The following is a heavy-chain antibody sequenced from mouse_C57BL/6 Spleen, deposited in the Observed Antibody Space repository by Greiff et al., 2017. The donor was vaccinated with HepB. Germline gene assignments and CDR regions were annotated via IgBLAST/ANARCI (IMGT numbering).Heavy chain of an antibody. J-gene: IGHJ1*03. CDR1: GFSFNTYA. V-gene: IGHV10-1*01. CDR2: IRSKSNNYAT. Sequence: DVQLQESGGGLVQPKGSLKLSCAASGFSFNTYAMNWVRQAPGKGLEWVARIRSKSNNYATYYADSVKDRFTISRDDSESMLYLQMNNLKTEDTAMYYCVRHYGNSWYFDVWGTGTTVTVSS. CDR3: VRHYGNSWYFDV. D-gene: IGHD2-1*01.